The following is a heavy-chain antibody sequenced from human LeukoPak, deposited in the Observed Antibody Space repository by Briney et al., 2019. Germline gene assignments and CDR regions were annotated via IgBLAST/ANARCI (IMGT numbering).Heavy chain of an antibody. Sequence: SETLSLTCTVSGGSISTGNYYWSWIRQPAGKGLEWIGRIYTSGSTNYNPSLKSRVTISVDTSKTQFSLKLSSVTAADTAVYYCARASIAARHNWFDPWGQGTLVTVSS. CDR3: ARASIAARHNWFDP. CDR1: GGSISTGNYY. V-gene: IGHV4-61*02. CDR2: IYTSGST. D-gene: IGHD6-6*01. J-gene: IGHJ5*02.